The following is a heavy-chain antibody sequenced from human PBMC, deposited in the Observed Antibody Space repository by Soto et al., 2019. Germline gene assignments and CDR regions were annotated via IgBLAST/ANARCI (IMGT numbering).Heavy chain of an antibody. CDR3: ARQRTSVVTQAYFDV. CDR1: GDSISSRSYY. V-gene: IGHV4-39*01. J-gene: IGHJ6*02. Sequence: SETLSLTCTVTGDSISSRSYYWGWIRQPPGKGLEWIGSIYYSGSTYNNPSLRSRVSMSIDTSKDQFSLKLKSVTAADTALYFCARQRTSVVTQAYFDVWGQGTTVTVSS. CDR2: IYYSGST. D-gene: IGHD2-21*02.